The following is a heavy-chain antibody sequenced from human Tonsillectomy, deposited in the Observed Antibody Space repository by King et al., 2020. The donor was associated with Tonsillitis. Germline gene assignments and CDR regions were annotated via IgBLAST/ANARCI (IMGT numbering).Heavy chain of an antibody. D-gene: IGHD2-2*01. CDR2: IKSKTDGGTT. J-gene: IGHJ4*02. Sequence: VQLVESGGGLVKPGGSLRLSCAASGFTFSNAWMNWVRQAPGKGLEWVGRIKSKTDGGTTDYAAPVKGRFTISRDDSKNTLDLQMNRLKTEDTAVYYCTTGYYKYCSSTSCYVGFDYGGQGTLVTVSS. CDR3: TTGYYKYCSSTSCYVGFDY. CDR1: GFTFSNAW. V-gene: IGHV3-15*01.